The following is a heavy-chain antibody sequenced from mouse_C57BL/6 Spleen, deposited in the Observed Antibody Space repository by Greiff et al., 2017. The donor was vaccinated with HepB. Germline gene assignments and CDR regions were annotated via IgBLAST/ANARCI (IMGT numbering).Heavy chain of an antibody. Sequence: VQLQQSGAELVRPGSSVKLSCKASGYTFTSYWMHWVKQRPIQGLEWIGNIDPSDSETHYNQKFKDKATLTVDKSSSTAYMQLSSLTSEDSAVYYCARGEYYGSSSFAYWGQGTLVTVSA. J-gene: IGHJ3*01. V-gene: IGHV1-52*01. D-gene: IGHD1-1*01. CDR3: ARGEYYGSSSFAY. CDR2: IDPSDSET. CDR1: GYTFTSYW.